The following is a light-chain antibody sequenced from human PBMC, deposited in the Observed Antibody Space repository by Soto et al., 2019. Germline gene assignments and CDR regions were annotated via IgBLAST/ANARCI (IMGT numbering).Light chain of an antibody. CDR3: LQDYNSPPT. J-gene: IGKJ1*01. Sequence: AIQMTQSPSSLSASVGDRVTITCRASQGIRNALGWYQQKPGKAPKLLIYAASSLQSGVPSRFSGSGSGTDFTLTISSLQPEDFATYYCLQDYNSPPTFGQGTKVEIK. CDR1: QGIRNA. V-gene: IGKV1-6*01. CDR2: AAS.